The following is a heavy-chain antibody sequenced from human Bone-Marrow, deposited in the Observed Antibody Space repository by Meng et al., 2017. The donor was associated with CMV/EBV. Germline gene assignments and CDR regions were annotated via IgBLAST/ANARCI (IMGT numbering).Heavy chain of an antibody. CDR3: ARGDGMDV. J-gene: IGHJ6*02. V-gene: IGHV3-13*01. CDR1: GFTFSSYD. CDR2: IGTAGDT. Sequence: GVLKISCAASGFTFSSYDMHWVRQATGKGLEWVSAIGTAGDTYYPGSVKGRFTISRENAKNSLYLQMNSLRAGDTAVYYCARGDGMDVWGQGTTVTVSS.